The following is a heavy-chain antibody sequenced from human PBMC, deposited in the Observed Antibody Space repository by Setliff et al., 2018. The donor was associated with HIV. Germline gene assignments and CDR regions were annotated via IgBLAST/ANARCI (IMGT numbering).Heavy chain of an antibody. J-gene: IGHJ5*02. CDR2: INAANGDT. D-gene: IGHD2-2*01. CDR3: ARDRCNSVSCYLYNWFDP. Sequence: GASVKVSCKASRYTFSTHAFHWVRQAPGQRLEWMGWINAANGDTKYSQKFQGRVTITRDKSASTAYMELSSLRFEDTAVYYCARDRCNSVSCYLYNWFDPWGQGTLVTV. V-gene: IGHV1-3*01. CDR1: RYTFSTHA.